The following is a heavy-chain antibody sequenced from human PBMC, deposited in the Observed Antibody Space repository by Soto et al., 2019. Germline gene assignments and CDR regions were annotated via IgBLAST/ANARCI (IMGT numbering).Heavy chain of an antibody. V-gene: IGHV1-3*01. Sequence: GASVKVSCKASGYTFTSYGMHWVRQAPGQRLEWMGWINAGNGNTKYSQKFQGRVTISRDTSASTAYMELSSLRSEDTAVYYCARDHYDILTGYSRFDYWGQGTLVTVSS. CDR2: INAGNGNT. D-gene: IGHD3-9*01. CDR1: GYTFTSYG. CDR3: ARDHYDILTGYSRFDY. J-gene: IGHJ4*02.